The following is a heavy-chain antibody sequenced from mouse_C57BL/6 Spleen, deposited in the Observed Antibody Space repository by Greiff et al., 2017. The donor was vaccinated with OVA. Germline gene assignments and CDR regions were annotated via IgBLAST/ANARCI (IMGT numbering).Heavy chain of an antibody. CDR3: ARGVCYDYDLFAY. Sequence: VQLQQPGAELVKPGASVKLSCKASGYTFTSYWMHWVKQRPGQGLEWIGMIHPNSGSTNYNEKFKSKATLTVDKSSSTAYMQLSSRTSDYSAVYYCARGVCYDYDLFAYWGQGTLVTVSA. CDR1: GYTFTSYW. V-gene: IGHV1-64*01. D-gene: IGHD2-4*01. CDR2: IHPNSGST. J-gene: IGHJ3*01.